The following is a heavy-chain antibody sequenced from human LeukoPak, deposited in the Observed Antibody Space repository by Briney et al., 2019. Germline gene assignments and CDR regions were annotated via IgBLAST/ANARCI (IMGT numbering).Heavy chain of an antibody. CDR2: IRSKAYGGTT. J-gene: IGHJ5*02. CDR3: NRDYYYDSSGYP. V-gene: IGHV3-49*03. D-gene: IGHD3-22*01. CDR1: GFTFGDYA. Sequence: GGSLRLSCTASGFTFGDYAMSWFRQAPGKGLEWVGFIRSKAYGGTTEYAASVKGRFTISRDDSKSIAYLQMNSVKTEDKAVYYRNRDYYYDSSGYPWGQGTLVTVSS.